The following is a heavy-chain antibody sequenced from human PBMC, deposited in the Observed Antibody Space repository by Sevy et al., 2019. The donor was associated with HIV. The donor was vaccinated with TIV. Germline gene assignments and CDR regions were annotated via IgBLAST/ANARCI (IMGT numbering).Heavy chain of an antibody. Sequence: SETLSLTCTVSGGSISNYYWSWIRQPPGKRLEWIGYIYYSGSTNYNPSLESRVTISVDTSKNQFSLKLSSVTAADTAVYYRAGPHRSGSLYQWAYWGQGTLVTVSS. V-gene: IGHV4-59*12. CDR2: IYYSGST. CDR3: AGPHRSGSLYQWAY. CDR1: GGSISNYY. D-gene: IGHD3-10*01. J-gene: IGHJ4*02.